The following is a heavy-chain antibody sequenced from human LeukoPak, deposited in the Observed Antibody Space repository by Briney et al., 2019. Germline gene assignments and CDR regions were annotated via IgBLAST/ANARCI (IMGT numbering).Heavy chain of an antibody. Sequence: PSQTLSLICAVSGGSISSGGYSWSWIRQPPGKGLEWIGYIYHSGSTYYNPSLKSRVTISVDRSKNQFSLKLSSVTAADTAVYYCARGVVPAEADAFDIWGQGTMVTVSS. CDR2: IYHSGST. CDR1: GGSISSGGYS. V-gene: IGHV4-30-2*01. CDR3: ARGVVPAEADAFDI. J-gene: IGHJ3*02. D-gene: IGHD2-2*01.